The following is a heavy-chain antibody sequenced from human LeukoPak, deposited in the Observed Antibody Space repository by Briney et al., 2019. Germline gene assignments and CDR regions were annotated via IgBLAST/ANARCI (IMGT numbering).Heavy chain of an antibody. CDR2: ISSSSSYI. CDR1: GFTFRSYS. D-gene: IGHD5-12*01. J-gene: IGHJ4*02. Sequence: GGSLRLSCAASGFTFRSYSMNWVRQAPGKGLDWVSSISSSSSYIYYADSVKGRFTISRDNAKNSLYLQMNSLRAKDTAVYYCASLDGGYADDYWGQGTLVTVSS. V-gene: IGHV3-21*01. CDR3: ASLDGGYADDY.